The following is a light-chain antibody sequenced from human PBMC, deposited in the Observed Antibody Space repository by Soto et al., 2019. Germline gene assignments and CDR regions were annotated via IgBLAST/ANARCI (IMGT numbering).Light chain of an antibody. CDR3: SSYTASSTRV. Sequence: QSALTQPASVSGSPGQSITISCTGTSSDVGANNYVSWYQQYPGRAPKLMIYDVTNRPSGVSNRFSGSKSGNTASLTISGLQAEDEADYYCSSYTASSTRVFGTGTKLTVL. CDR2: DVT. CDR1: SSDVGANNY. V-gene: IGLV2-14*03. J-gene: IGLJ1*01.